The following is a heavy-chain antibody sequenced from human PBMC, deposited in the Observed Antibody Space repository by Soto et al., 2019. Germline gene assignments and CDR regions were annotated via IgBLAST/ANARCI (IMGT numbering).Heavy chain of an antibody. CDR1: GGSFSGYY. CDR3: ARGPKYYYGSGSYYKKQDVFDY. CDR2: INHSGST. J-gene: IGHJ4*02. Sequence: PSATLSLTCAVYGGSFSGYYWSWIRQPPGKGLEWIGEINHSGSTNYNPSLKSRVTISVDTSKNQFSLKLSSVTAADTAVYYCARGPKYYYGSGSYYKKQDVFDYWGQGTLVTVSS. V-gene: IGHV4-34*01. D-gene: IGHD3-10*01.